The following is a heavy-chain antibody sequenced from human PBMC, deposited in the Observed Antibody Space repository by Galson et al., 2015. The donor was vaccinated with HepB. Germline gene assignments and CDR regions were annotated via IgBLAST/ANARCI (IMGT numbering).Heavy chain of an antibody. D-gene: IGHD6-13*01. V-gene: IGHV3-23*01. J-gene: IGHJ4*02. CDR1: GSTFSSYA. Sequence: SLRLSCAGSGSTFSSYAMSWVRQAPGKGLEWVSGIRGSDGGTYYADSVKGRFTISRDNSKNTLYLQMNSLRAEDMAVYYCARDLTWYSSTWSFDLWGQGSLVTVSS. CDR2: IRGSDGGT. CDR3: ARDLTWYSSTWSFDL.